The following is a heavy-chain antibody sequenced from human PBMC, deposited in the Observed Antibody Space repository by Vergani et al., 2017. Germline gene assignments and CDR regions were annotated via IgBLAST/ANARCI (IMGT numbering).Heavy chain of an antibody. J-gene: IGHJ4*02. CDR2: IYYSGST. Sequence: QVQLQESGPGLVKPSQTLSLTCTVSGGSISSGDYHWSWIRQPPGKGLVWIGYIYYSGSTYYNPSLKSRVTISVDTSKNQFSLKLSSVTAADTAVYYCARSGGYFDWLWDYWGQGTLVTVSS. CDR3: ARSGGYFDWLWDY. CDR1: GGSISSGDYH. V-gene: IGHV4-30-4*08. D-gene: IGHD3-9*01.